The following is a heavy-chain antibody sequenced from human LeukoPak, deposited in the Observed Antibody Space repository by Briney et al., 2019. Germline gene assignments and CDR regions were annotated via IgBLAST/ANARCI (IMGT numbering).Heavy chain of an antibody. Sequence: SEPLSLTCTVSGGSISSGGYYWSWIRQYPGKGLEWIGPIYFTGLTDYNPSLKSRVNLSVDTSKNQFSLKLTSVTAADTAVYYCARAGSITGPTNFYYSMDVWGQGTTVTVSS. CDR3: ARAGSITGPTNFYYSMDV. CDR2: IYFTGLT. J-gene: IGHJ6*02. CDR1: GGSISSGGYY. V-gene: IGHV4-31*03. D-gene: IGHD1-7*01.